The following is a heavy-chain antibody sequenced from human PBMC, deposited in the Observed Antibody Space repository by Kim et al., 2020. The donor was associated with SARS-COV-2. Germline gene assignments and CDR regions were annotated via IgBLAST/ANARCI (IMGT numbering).Heavy chain of an antibody. D-gene: IGHD6-19*01. J-gene: IGHJ4*02. CDR3: AKDRGGSSGDFDY. V-gene: IGHV3-23*01. Sequence: YAESVKGRFTISRDNSKNTLYLQMNSLRAEDTAVYYCAKDRGGSSGDFDYWGQGTLVTVSS.